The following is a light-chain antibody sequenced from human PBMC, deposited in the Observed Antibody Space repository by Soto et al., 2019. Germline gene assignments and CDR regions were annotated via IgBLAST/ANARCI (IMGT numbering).Light chain of an antibody. CDR2: GAS. Sequence: EIVLTQSPGTLSLSPGERATLSCRASESVSENGYVAWYQQKSGQAPRLLIFGASSRATGVPGRFSGSGSGTDFTLSITRLEPEDFAVYYCQHYGTSPYTFGPGTRLEIK. CDR1: ESVSENGY. J-gene: IGKJ2*01. V-gene: IGKV3-20*01. CDR3: QHYGTSPYT.